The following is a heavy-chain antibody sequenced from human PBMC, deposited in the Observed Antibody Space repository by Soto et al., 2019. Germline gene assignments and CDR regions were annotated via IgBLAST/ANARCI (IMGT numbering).Heavy chain of an antibody. J-gene: IGHJ3*02. V-gene: IGHV3-48*01. D-gene: IGHD2-2*01. CDR2: ISSSGGST. CDR3: ARVLQYAVYAFDI. Sequence: PGGSLRLSCAASGFTFSSYSINWVRQAPGKGLEWVSYISSSGGSTYYADSVKGRFTISRDNSKNTLYIQMNSLRAEDTAVYYCARVLQYAVYAFDIWGQGTMVTVSS. CDR1: GFTFSSYS.